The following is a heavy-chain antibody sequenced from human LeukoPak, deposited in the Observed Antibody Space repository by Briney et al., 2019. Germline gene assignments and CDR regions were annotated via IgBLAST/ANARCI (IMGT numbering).Heavy chain of an antibody. V-gene: IGHV5-51*01. CDR1: GYSFTSYW. J-gene: IGHJ4*02. CDR2: IYPGDSDT. D-gene: IGHD2-2*02. Sequence: GESLKSSCKGSGYSFTSYWIGWVRQMPGKGLEWMGIIYPGDSDTTYSPSFQGQVTISDDKSISTAYLQWSSLKASDTAMYYCARRSSIPSRLFDYWGQGTLVTVSS. CDR3: ARRSSIPSRLFDY.